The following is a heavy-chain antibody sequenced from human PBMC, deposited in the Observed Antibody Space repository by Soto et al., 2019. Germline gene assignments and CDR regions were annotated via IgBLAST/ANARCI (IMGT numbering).Heavy chain of an antibody. CDR3: AWGFAGMTYYGEYYFDS. V-gene: IGHV3-53*01. CDR1: GFAVSSNY. J-gene: IGHJ4*02. D-gene: IGHD3-10*01. Sequence: PGGSLRLSCEASGFAVSSNYMSWVRQAPGKGLEWVSVIYAGGSTYDADSVRGRFTISRDNYKNTLYLQMNSLRAEDTAVYYCAWGFAGMTYYGEYYFDSWGQGTLVTVSS. CDR2: IYAGGST.